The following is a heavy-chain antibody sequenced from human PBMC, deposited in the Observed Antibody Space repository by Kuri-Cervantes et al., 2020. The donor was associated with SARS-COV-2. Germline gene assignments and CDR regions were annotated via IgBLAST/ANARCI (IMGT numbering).Heavy chain of an antibody. D-gene: IGHD4-11*01. CDR1: YASMTSFY. J-gene: IGHJ4*02. CDR3: ASGNDSSLDY. Sequence: SETLSLTCTVSYASMTSFYWSWIRQSPGRGLEWIGYIYYTGKSNYNPSLESRVSMSLAASESRFFLTLTSVTAADTAMYYCASGNDSSLDYWGQGTLVTVSS. CDR2: IYYTGKS. V-gene: IGHV4-59*01.